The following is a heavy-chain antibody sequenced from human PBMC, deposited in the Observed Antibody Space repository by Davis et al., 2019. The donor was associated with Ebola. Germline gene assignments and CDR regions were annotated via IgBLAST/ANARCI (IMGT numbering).Heavy chain of an antibody. CDR2: MSFDGTNK. Sequence: PGESLKISCAASGFTFTNYAMHWVRQAPGKGLEWVAVMSFDGTNKYYADSVKGRFTVSRDNFRNTLYLQMNSLRADDTAVYYCAKDVDILDYYYASRNYYRSDYWGQGTLVTVSS. CDR1: GFTFTNYA. J-gene: IGHJ4*02. D-gene: IGHD3-10*01. V-gene: IGHV3-30*18. CDR3: AKDVDILDYYYASRNYYRSDY.